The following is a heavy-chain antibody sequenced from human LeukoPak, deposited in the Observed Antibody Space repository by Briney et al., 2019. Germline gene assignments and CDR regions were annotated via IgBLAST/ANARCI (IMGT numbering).Heavy chain of an antibody. J-gene: IGHJ5*02. CDR1: GFTFSDYY. Sequence: PGGSLRLSCAASGFTFSDYYMSWIRQAPGKGLEWVSYISSSGGVIYYADSVKGRFTISRDSAKNSLYLQMNSLRVDDTAVYYCARDPEYSSSWYFWFDPWGQGTLVTVSS. D-gene: IGHD6-13*01. CDR2: ISSSGGVI. CDR3: ARDPEYSSSWYFWFDP. V-gene: IGHV3-11*01.